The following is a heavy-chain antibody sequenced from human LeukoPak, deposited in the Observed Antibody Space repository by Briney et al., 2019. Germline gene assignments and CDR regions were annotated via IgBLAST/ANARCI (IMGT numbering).Heavy chain of an antibody. J-gene: IGHJ4*02. V-gene: IGHV4-4*02. CDR2: IYHSGST. Sequence: PSETLSLTCAVSGGSISSSNWWSWVRQPPGKGLEWIGEIYHSGSTNYNPSLKSRVTISVDKSKNQFSLKLSSVTAADTAVYYCARRTTYYDSSGYLDYWGQGTLVTVSS. CDR3: ARRTTYYDSSGYLDY. CDR1: GGSISSSNW. D-gene: IGHD3-22*01.